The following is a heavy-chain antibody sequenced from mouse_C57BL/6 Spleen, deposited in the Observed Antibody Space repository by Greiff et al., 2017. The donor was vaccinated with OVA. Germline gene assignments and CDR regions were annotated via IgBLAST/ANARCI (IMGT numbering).Heavy chain of an antibody. CDR2: IDPENGDT. CDR1: GFTIKDDY. D-gene: IGHD2-5*01. CDR3: TTKDYSSPWFAY. Sequence: DVQLQESGAELVRPGASVKLSCTASGFTIKDDYMHWVKQRPEQGLEWIGWIDPENGDTEYASKFQGKATITADTSSNTAYLQLSSLTSEDTAVYYCTTKDYSSPWFAYWGQGTLVTVSA. V-gene: IGHV14-4*01. J-gene: IGHJ3*01.